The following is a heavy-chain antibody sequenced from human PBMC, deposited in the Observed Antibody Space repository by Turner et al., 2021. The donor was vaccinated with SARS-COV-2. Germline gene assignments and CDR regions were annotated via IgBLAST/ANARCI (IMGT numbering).Heavy chain of an antibody. J-gene: IGHJ6*02. D-gene: IGHD3-16*02. CDR3: ARGGAGCGYPLDYYYYYGMDV. V-gene: IGHV1-69*04. CDR1: VGTFSSYA. Sequence: QVQLVQSGAEVKKPGSSVKVSCKASVGTFSSYAISWVRQAPGQGLEWMGRIIPILGIANYAQNFQGRVTITADKSTSTAYMELSSLRSEDTAVYYCARGGAGCGYPLDYYYYYGMDVWGQGTTVTVSS. CDR2: IIPILGIA.